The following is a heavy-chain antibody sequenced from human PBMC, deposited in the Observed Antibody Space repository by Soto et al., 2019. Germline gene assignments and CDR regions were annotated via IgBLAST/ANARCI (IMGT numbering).Heavy chain of an antibody. Sequence: GGSLRLSCAASGFTFSSYSMNWVRQAPGKGLEWVSYISSSSSTIYYADSVKGRFTISRDNAKNSLYLQMNSLRAEDTAVYYCARYYGDAVFGYWGQGTLVTVSS. V-gene: IGHV3-48*01. D-gene: IGHD4-17*01. CDR2: ISSSSSTI. CDR1: GFTFSSYS. CDR3: ARYYGDAVFGY. J-gene: IGHJ4*02.